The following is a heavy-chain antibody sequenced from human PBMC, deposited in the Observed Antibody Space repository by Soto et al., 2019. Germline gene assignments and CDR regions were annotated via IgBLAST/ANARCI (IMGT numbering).Heavy chain of an antibody. D-gene: IGHD3-10*01. Sequence: EVQLLESGGGLVQPGGSLRLSCAASGFTFSSYAMSWVRQAPGKGLEWVSAISGSGGSTYYADSVKGRFTISRDNSKNTLYLQMNSLRAEDTAVYYCPPKSGKLGAFDIWGQGTMVTVSS. J-gene: IGHJ3*02. V-gene: IGHV3-23*01. CDR1: GFTFSSYA. CDR2: ISGSGGST. CDR3: PPKSGKLGAFDI.